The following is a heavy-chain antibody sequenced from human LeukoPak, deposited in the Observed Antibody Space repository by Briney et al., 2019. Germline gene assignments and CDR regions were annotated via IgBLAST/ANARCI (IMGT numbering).Heavy chain of an antibody. CDR2: IYYSGST. CDR3: ARDNYSNWFDP. V-gene: IGHV4-59*01. D-gene: IGHD5-24*01. Sequence: PSETLSLTCTVSGGSISSYYWSWIRQPPGKGLEWIGYIYYSGSTNYNPSLKSRATISVDASKNQFSLKLSSVTAADTAVYYCARDNYSNWFDPWGQGTLVTVSS. J-gene: IGHJ5*02. CDR1: GGSISSYY.